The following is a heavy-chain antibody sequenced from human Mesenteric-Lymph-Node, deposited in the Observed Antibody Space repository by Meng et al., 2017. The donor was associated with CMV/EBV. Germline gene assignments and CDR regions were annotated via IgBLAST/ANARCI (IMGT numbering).Heavy chain of an antibody. V-gene: IGHV3-30*04. CDR1: GLTFSTDA. CDR3: ARDGDPGAESHDAFDI. Sequence: GLTFSTDAMHWVRRAPGKGREWVAVISYDGSNKFYADSVKGRFTISRDNSKNTLYLQMNSLRGEDMAVYHCARDGDPGAESHDAFDIWGQGTMVTVSS. D-gene: IGHD1-14*01. J-gene: IGHJ3*02. CDR2: ISYDGSNK.